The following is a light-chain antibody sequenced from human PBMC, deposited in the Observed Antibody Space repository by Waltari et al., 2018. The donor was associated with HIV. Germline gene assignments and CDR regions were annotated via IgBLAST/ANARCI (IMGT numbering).Light chain of an antibody. V-gene: IGLV2-8*01. J-gene: IGLJ2*01. CDR2: EVS. CDR3: FSYAGNNYLL. Sequence: QSALTQPPSASGSPGQSVTISCAGTSSDIGLYNFVSWYQHHPGKAPKLMISEVSRRPSGVPYRFSGSKSGNTASLTVSGLQAEDEAAYYCFSYAGNNYLLFGGGTKLTVL. CDR1: SSDIGLYNF.